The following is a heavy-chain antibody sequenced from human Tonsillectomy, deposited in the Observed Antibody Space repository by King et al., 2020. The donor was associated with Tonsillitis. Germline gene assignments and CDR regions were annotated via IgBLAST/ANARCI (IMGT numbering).Heavy chain of an antibody. CDR1: GFTFSSYS. Sequence: VQLVESGGGLVQPGGSLRLSCAASGFTFSSYSMNWVRQAPGKGLEWVSYISSSSRTIYYADSVKGRFTISRDNAKNSLYLQMNSLRAEDTAVDYCARSEDHAYDFWGGYLKYYYYMDVWGKGTTVTVSS. D-gene: IGHD3-3*01. CDR3: ARSEDHAYDFWGGYLKYYYYMDV. V-gene: IGHV3-48*01. J-gene: IGHJ6*03. CDR2: ISSSSRTI.